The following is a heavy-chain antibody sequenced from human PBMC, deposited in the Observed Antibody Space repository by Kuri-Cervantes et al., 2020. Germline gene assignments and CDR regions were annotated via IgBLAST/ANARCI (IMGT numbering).Heavy chain of an antibody. CDR1: GGTFSSYA. D-gene: IGHD2-8*01. CDR2: INPNSGGT. V-gene: IGHV1-2*04. Sequence: ASVKVSCKASGGTFSSYAISWVRQAPGQGLEWMGWINPNSGGTNYAQKFQGWVTMTRDTSTSTVYMELSSLRSEDTAVYYCARARVMNNNWFDPWGQGTLVTVSS. J-gene: IGHJ5*02. CDR3: ARARVMNNNWFDP.